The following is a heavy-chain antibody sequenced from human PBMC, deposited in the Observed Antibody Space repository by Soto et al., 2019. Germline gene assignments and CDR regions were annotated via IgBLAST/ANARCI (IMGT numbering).Heavy chain of an antibody. V-gene: IGHV2-5*01. CDR2: IYWNDDD. J-gene: IGHJ4*02. Sequence: QITLKESGPPLVKPTQTLTLTCSFSGFSLTSSGVGVGWFRQPPGKALEWLGLIYWNDDDRYRASLHSRLTITKDTSKNQVVLTMTNMDPEDTAKYFCEHRPGGSGFRYYFDYWGQGTLVTVSS. D-gene: IGHD6-19*01. CDR1: GFSLTSSGVG. CDR3: EHRPGGSGFRYYFDY.